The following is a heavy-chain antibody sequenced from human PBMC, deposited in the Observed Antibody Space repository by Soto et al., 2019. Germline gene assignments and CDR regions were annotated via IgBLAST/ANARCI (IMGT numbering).Heavy chain of an antibody. D-gene: IGHD2-2*02. CDR3: AKSPNFYCSSPNCYKYYFDH. J-gene: IGHJ4*02. V-gene: IGHV3-30*18. CDR1: GFTFSTYG. CDR2: ISYDGSEK. Sequence: AGGSLRLSCAASGFTFSTYGMHWVRQAPGKGLEWVAVISYDGSEKYYVDSVKGRFTISKDNSKNTLYLQMNSLRPEDTAVYYCAKSPNFYCSSPNCYKYYFDHWGQGTRVTVSS.